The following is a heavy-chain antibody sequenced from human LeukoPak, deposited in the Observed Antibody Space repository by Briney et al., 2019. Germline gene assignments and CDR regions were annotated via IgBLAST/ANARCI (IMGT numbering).Heavy chain of an antibody. Sequence: GGSLRLSCAASGFTFSSYAMHWVRQAPGKGLEWVAVISYDGSNKYYADSVKGRFTISRDNSKNTLYLQMNSLRAEDTAVYYCARDAVVVTATLRLSNWFDPWGQGTLVTVSS. CDR2: ISYDGSNK. CDR1: GFTFSSYA. V-gene: IGHV3-30-3*01. D-gene: IGHD2-21*02. J-gene: IGHJ5*02. CDR3: ARDAVVVTATLRLSNWFDP.